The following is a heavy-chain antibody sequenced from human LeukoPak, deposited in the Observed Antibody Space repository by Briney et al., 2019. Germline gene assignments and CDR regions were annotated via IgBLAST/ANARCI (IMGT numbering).Heavy chain of an antibody. Sequence: SETLSLTCTVSGGSISSSSYYWGWIRQPPGKGLEWIGSIYYSGSTYYNPSPKSRVTISVDTPKNQFSLKLSSVTAADTAVYYCTRELLASNWFDPWGQGTLVTVSS. V-gene: IGHV4-39*01. J-gene: IGHJ5*02. CDR3: TRELLASNWFDP. CDR2: IYYSGST. CDR1: GGSISSSSYY. D-gene: IGHD1-26*01.